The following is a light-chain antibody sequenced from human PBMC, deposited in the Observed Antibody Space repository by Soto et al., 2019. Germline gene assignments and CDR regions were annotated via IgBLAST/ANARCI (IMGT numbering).Light chain of an antibody. Sequence: QSALTQPASVSGSPGQSITISCTGISSDVGGNNYVSWYQQSPGKAPKLMIYDVSNNRPSGVSNRFSGSKSGNTASLTISGLQAEDEAEYYCSSYTNINTRACVFGTGTKLTVL. CDR1: SSDVGGNNY. J-gene: IGLJ1*01. V-gene: IGLV2-14*03. CDR3: SSYTNINTRACV. CDR2: DVSN.